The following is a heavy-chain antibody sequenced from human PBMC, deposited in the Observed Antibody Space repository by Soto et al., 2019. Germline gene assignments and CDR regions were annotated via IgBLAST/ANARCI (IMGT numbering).Heavy chain of an antibody. CDR1: GYTFTSYG. V-gene: IGHV1-18*01. Sequence: ASVKVSCKASGYTFTSYGISWVRQAPGQGLEWMGWISAYNGNTNYAQKLQGRVTMTTDTSTSTAYMELRSLRSDDTAVYYCAKGYCSGGSCYFNAFDIWGQGTIVTVSS. CDR2: ISAYNGNT. CDR3: AKGYCSGGSCYFNAFDI. D-gene: IGHD2-15*01. J-gene: IGHJ3*02.